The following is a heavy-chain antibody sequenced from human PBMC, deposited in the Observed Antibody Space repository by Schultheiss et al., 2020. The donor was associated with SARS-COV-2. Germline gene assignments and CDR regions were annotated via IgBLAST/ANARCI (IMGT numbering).Heavy chain of an antibody. D-gene: IGHD5-18*01. J-gene: IGHJ3*01. CDR1: GFTFSNYD. V-gene: IGHV3-21*01. Sequence: GGSLRLSCAASGFTFSNYDMHWVRQAPGKGLEWVSSISSSSSYIYYADSVKGRFTISRDNAKNSLYLQMNSLRAEDTAVYYCAREIGGYSYGSWGQGTMVTVS. CDR3: AREIGGYSYGS. CDR2: ISSSSSYI.